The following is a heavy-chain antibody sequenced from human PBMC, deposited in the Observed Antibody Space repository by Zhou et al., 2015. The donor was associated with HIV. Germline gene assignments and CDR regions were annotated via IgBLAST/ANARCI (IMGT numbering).Heavy chain of an antibody. J-gene: IGHJ4*02. V-gene: IGHV1-69*01. CDR3: ARARRHTMVRGVIEPPDY. CDR1: GGTFSSYA. CDR2: IIPIFGTA. D-gene: IGHD3-10*01. Sequence: QVQLVQSGAEVKKPGSSVKVSCKASGGTFSSYAISWVRQAPGQGLEWMGGIIPIFGTANYAQKFQGRVTITADESTSTAYMELSSLRSEDTAVYYCARARRHTMVRGVIEPPDYWGQGTLVTVSS.